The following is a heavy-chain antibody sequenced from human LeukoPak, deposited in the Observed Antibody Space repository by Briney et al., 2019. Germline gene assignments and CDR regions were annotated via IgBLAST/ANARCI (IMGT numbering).Heavy chain of an antibody. CDR1: GGSFSGYY. D-gene: IGHD3-3*01. CDR3: ASNTGKSGYPDY. Sequence: PSETLSLTCAVYGGSFSGYYWSWIRQPPGKGLEWIGEINHSGSTNHNPSLKSRVTISVDTSKNQLSLKLSSVTAADTAVYYCASNTGKSGYPDYWGQGTLVTVSS. J-gene: IGHJ4*02. V-gene: IGHV4-34*01. CDR2: INHSGST.